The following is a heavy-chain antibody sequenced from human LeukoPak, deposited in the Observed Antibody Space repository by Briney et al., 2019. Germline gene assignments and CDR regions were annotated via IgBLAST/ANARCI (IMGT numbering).Heavy chain of an antibody. V-gene: IGHV3-73*01. D-gene: IGHD4-11*01. CDR3: AKDLGRDTSNYYDAFDI. Sequence: GGSLRLSCAASGFTFSGSLIHWVRQASGKGLEWVGRIRTKADNYAAVYAASVKGRFTISRDNSKNTLYLQMNSLRAEDTAVYYCAKDLGRDTSNYYDAFDIWGQGTMVTVSS. CDR1: GFTFSGSL. CDR2: IRTKADNYAA. J-gene: IGHJ3*02.